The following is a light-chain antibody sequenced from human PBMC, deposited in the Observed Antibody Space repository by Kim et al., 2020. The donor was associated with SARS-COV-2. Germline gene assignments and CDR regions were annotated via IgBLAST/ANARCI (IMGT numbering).Light chain of an antibody. CDR1: QSVSRS. CDR2: DAS. J-gene: IGKJ4*01. CDR3: QQRSNGPPT. V-gene: IGKV3-11*01. Sequence: EIVLTQSPATLSLSPGERATLSCRASQSVSRSFAWYQQKPGQAPRLLIYDASKRATGIPARFSGSGSGTDFTLTISSLEHEDFAVDYCQQRSNGPPTFGGGTKVDIK.